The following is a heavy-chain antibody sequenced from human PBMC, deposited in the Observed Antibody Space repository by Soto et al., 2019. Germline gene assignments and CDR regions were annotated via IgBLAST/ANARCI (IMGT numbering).Heavy chain of an antibody. J-gene: IGHJ6*02. CDR1: GYSFTSYW. Sequence: LGESLKISCKGSGYSFTSYWIGWVRQMPGKGLEWMGIIYPGDSDTRYSPSFQGQVTISADKSISTAYLQWSSLKASDTAMCYCARQGGADFWSGLAYYYYGMDVWGQGTTVTVSS. CDR3: ARQGGADFWSGLAYYYYGMDV. V-gene: IGHV5-51*01. D-gene: IGHD3-3*01. CDR2: IYPGDSDT.